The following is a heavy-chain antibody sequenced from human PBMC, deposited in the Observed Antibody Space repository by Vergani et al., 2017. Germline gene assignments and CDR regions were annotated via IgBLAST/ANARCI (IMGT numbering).Heavy chain of an antibody. D-gene: IGHD6-19*01. CDR3: ARDLQRWGIAVAGGSGGMDV. J-gene: IGHJ6*02. Sequence: QVQLVQSGAEVKKPGSSVKVSCKASGGTFSSYAISWVRQAPGQGLEWMGWISAYNGNTNYAQKLQGRVTMTTDTSTSTAYMELRSLRSDDTAVYYCARDLQRWGIAVAGGSGGMDVWGQGTTVTVSS. CDR2: ISAYNGNT. CDR1: GGTFSSYA. V-gene: IGHV1-18*01.